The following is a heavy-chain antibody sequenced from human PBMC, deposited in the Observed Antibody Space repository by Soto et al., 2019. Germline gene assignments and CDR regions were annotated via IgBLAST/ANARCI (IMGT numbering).Heavy chain of an antibody. D-gene: IGHD3-10*01. CDR2: ISFNGVDT. Sequence: GGSLRLSCAASGFTFSSHAMSWVRQAPGRGLEWVSGISFNGVDTYYADSVKGRFTISRDNSKDTVYLQMNSLRVDDTAVYYCPTTSGTYSPPHYFDYWGQGVLVTVSS. V-gene: IGHV3-23*01. CDR1: GFTFSSHA. CDR3: PTTSGTYSPPHYFDY. J-gene: IGHJ4*02.